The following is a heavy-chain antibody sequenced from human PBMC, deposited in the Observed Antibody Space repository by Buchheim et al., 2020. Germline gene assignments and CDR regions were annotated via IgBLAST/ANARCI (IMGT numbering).Heavy chain of an antibody. CDR2: IYYSGST. CDR1: GGSVSSGSYY. D-gene: IGHD1-26*01. CDR3: ARDKRGWELGYYYYYGMDV. J-gene: IGHJ6*02. V-gene: IGHV4-61*01. Sequence: QVQLQESGPGLVKPSETLSLTCTVSGGSVSSGSYYWSWIRQPPGKGLEWIGYIYYSGSTNYNPSLKSRVTISVDTSKNQFSLKLSSVTAADTAVYYCARDKRGWELGYYYYYGMDVWGQGTT.